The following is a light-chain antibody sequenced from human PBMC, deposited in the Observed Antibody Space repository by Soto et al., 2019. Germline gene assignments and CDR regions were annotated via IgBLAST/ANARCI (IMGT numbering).Light chain of an antibody. CDR3: QQYGSSSYT. V-gene: IGKV3-20*01. CDR1: PSVSSSY. CDR2: GAS. J-gene: IGKJ2*01. Sequence: EIVLTQSPGPLSLSPGERATLSCRASPSVSSSYLAWYQQKPGQAPRLLIYGASSRATGIPDRFSGSGSGTDFTFTISRLEPEDFAVYYCQQYGSSSYTFGQGTKLEIK.